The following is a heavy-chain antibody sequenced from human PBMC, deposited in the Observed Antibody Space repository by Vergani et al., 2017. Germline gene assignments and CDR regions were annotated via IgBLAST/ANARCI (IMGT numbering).Heavy chain of an antibody. CDR2: IKQDGSEK. V-gene: IGHV3-7*01. CDR3: ARGGNYYDRSGQPFDY. J-gene: IGHJ4*02. Sequence: EVQLVESGGGLVQPGGSLRLSCAASGFTFRNYWMSWVRQAPGKGLEWVANIKQDGSEKYYVDSVKGRFTISRDNAKNSLYLQMNSLRAEDTAVYYCARGGNYYDRSGQPFDYWGQGTLVSVSS. CDR1: GFTFRNYW. D-gene: IGHD3-22*01.